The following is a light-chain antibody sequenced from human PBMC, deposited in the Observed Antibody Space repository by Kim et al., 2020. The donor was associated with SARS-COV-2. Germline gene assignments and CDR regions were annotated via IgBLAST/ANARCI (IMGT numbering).Light chain of an antibody. Sequence: PGNTAPLPWGVTFIGTKGVPCYQQRAGQAPLLVIYFDRDRPSGIPERFSGSNSGNTATLTISRVEAGDEADYYCQVWDTTNDRGVFGGGTQLTVL. J-gene: IGLJ2*01. CDR2: FDR. CDR3: QVWDTTNDRGV. CDR1: FIGTKG. V-gene: IGLV3-21*04.